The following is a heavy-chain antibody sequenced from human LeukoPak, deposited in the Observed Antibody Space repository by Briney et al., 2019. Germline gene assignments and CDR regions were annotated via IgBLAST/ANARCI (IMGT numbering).Heavy chain of an antibody. CDR2: INPSGGST. CDR3: ARSRVWSGYWGNFDY. J-gene: IGHJ4*02. V-gene: IGHV1-46*01. CDR1: GYTFTSYY. D-gene: IGHD3-3*01. Sequence: GASVKVSCKASGYTFTSYYMHWVRQAPGQGLEWMGIINPSGGSTSYAQKFQGRVTMTRDTSTSTVYMELSSLRSEDTAVYYCARSRVWSGYWGNFDYWGQGTLVTVSS.